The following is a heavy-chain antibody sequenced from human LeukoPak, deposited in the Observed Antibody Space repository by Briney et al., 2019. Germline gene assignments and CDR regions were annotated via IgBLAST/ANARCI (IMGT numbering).Heavy chain of an antibody. D-gene: IGHD3-22*01. CDR1: GFTFRSYG. CDR3: AKSGGSSGKALGY. V-gene: IGHV3-30*18. Sequence: AGGSLRLSCAASGFTFRSYGMHWVRQAPGKGLEWVAVISYDGSNKYYADSVKGRFTISRDNSKNTLYLQMNSLRAEDTAVYYCAKSGGSSGKALGYWGQGTLVTVSS. CDR2: ISYDGSNK. J-gene: IGHJ4*02.